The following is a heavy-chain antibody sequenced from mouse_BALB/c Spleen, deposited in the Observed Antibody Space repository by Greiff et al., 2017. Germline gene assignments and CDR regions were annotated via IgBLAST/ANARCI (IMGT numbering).Heavy chain of an antibody. D-gene: IGHD2-1*01. Sequence: QVQLQQSGAELVRPGTSVKVSCKASGYAFTNYLIEWVKQRPGQGLEWIGVINPGSGGTNYNEKFKGKATLTADKSSSTAYMQLSSLTSDDSAVYYCLYGNYGWFAYGGQGTLVTVSA. V-gene: IGHV1-54*01. CDR2: INPGSGGT. J-gene: IGHJ3*01. CDR3: LYGNYGWFAY. CDR1: GYAFTNYL.